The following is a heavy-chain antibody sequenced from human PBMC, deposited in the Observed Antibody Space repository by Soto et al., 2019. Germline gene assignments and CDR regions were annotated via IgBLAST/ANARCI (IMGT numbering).Heavy chain of an antibody. V-gene: IGHV3-33*01. D-gene: IGHD2-21*02. CDR1: GFTFSSYG. CDR2: IWYDGSNK. Sequence: SLRLSCSASGFTFSSYGMHWVRQAPGQGLEWVAVIWYDGSNKYYADSVKVRFTISRDNSKNTLYLQMNSLRTEDTAGDYWARDRVPGAVTNWCDLCGQGNLGTLSS. CDR3: ARDRVPGAVTNWCDL. J-gene: IGHJ5*02.